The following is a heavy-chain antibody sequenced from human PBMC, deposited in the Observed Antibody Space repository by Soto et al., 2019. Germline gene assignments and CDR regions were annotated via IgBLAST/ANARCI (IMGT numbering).Heavy chain of an antibody. D-gene: IGHD3-22*01. J-gene: IGHJ4*02. CDR3: ARGTYYYDSSGYYPNYFDY. CDR1: GGSISSYY. V-gene: IGHV4-4*07. CDR2: IYTSGST. Sequence: SETLSLTCTVSGGSISSYYWSWIRQPAGKGLEWIGRIYTSGSTNYNPSPKSRVTMSVDTSKNQFSLKLSSVTAADTAVYYCARGTYYYDSSGYYPNYFDYWGQGTLVTVSS.